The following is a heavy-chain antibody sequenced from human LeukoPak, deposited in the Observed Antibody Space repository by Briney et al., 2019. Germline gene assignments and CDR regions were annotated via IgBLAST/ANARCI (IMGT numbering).Heavy chain of an antibody. CDR3: ARDLQHYDILTGYSPGAFDI. CDR1: GGSISSYC. V-gene: IGHV4-59*01. Sequence: PSETLSLTCTVSGGSISSYCWSWIRQPPGKGLEWIGYIYYSGSTNYNPSLKSRVTISVDTPKNQFSLKLSSVTAADTAVYYCARDLQHYDILTGYSPGAFDIWGQGTMVTVSS. D-gene: IGHD3-9*01. J-gene: IGHJ3*02. CDR2: IYYSGST.